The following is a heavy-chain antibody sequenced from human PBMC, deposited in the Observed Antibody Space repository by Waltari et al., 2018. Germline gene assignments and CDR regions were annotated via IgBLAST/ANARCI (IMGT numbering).Heavy chain of an antibody. CDR2: MDYRGSS. V-gene: IGHV4-39*01. CDR1: GDSVTSGSYY. D-gene: IGHD3-10*01. CDR3: ARAFGSGSYAWFDS. Sequence: QLQLQESGPGLVKPSETLSLTCSVSGDSVTSGSYYWGWIRQPPRKGLAGIGIMDYRGSSYSNPSLKSLVTISVDTSKNQFSLKLSSVAAADTAVYYCARAFGSGSYAWFDSWGQGTLVTVSS. J-gene: IGHJ5*01.